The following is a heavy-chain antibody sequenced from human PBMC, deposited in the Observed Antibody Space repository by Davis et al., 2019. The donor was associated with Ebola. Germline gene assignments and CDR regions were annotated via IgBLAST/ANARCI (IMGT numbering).Heavy chain of an antibody. J-gene: IGHJ4*02. V-gene: IGHV3-9*01. CDR3: AKDAGCSGYTCYRYYFDY. CDR2: ISWNSGSI. D-gene: IGHD2-15*01. Sequence: SLKISCAASGFTFDDYAMHWVRQAPGKGLEWVSGISWNSGSIGYADSVKGRFTISRDNAKNTLYLQMNSLRVEDTAVYYCAKDAGCSGYTCYRYYFDYWGQGSLVTVSS. CDR1: GFTFDDYA.